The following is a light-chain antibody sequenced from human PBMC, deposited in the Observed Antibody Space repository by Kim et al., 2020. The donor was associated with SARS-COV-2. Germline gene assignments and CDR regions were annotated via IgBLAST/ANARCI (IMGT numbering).Light chain of an antibody. CDR1: SSDVGGYDY. Sequence: QWITFSCTGTSSDVGGYDYVSWYQQHPGKAPKVMIYDVSNRPSGVSNRFSGSKSGNTASLTISGLQAEDEADYYCSSYTSSSTLGVFGGGTQLTVL. V-gene: IGLV2-14*03. J-gene: IGLJ2*01. CDR3: SSYTSSSTLGV. CDR2: DVS.